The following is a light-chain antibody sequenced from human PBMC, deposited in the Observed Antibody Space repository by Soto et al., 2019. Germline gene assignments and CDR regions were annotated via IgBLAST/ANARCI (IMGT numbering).Light chain of an antibody. V-gene: IGLV1-40*01. J-gene: IGLJ2*01. Sequence: QSVLAQPPSVAGAPGQRVTISCTGSSSNIVAGNDVHWYQQLPGTTPRLLIYANNRRPSGVPDRFSGSRSGTSASLAITGLQTEDEADYYCQSYDGSRSVVVFGGGTKVTVL. CDR1: SSNIVAGND. CDR3: QSYDGSRSVVV. CDR2: ANN.